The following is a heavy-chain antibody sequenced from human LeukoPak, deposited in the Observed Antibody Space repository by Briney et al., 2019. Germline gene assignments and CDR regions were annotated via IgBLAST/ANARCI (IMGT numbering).Heavy chain of an antibody. D-gene: IGHD3-9*01. J-gene: IGHJ4*02. Sequence: SETLSLTCTVSGGSISSGDYYWSWIRQPPGKCLEWIGYIYYSGSTYYNPSLKSRVTISVATSKYLCSRKLCSVTAALSFFFFKPRAAYDILTGYGFIDYWGQGTLVTVSS. V-gene: IGHV4-30-4*01. CDR1: GGSISSGDYY. CDR2: IYYSGST. CDR3: PRAAYDILTGYGFIDY.